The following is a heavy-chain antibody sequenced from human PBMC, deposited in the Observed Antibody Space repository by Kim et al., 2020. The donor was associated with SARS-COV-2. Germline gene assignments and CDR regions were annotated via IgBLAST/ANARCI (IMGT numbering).Heavy chain of an antibody. CDR3: ARRSGSGRLPRHVGWF. J-gene: IGHJ5*01. Sequence: SETLSLTCSVSGGPISSGDYYWSWIRQTPGKGLECIGYMSSSGTTYYTPSLNSRVSISVDMSKNQFSLKLNSVTAADTAVYYCARRSGSGRLPRHVGWF. CDR1: GGPISSGDYY. CDR2: MSSSGTT. D-gene: IGHD3-10*01. V-gene: IGHV4-30-4*01.